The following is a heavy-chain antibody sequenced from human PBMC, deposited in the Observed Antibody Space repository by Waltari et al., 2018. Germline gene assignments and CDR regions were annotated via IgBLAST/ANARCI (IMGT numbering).Heavy chain of an antibody. D-gene: IGHD6-19*01. CDR1: GFTFSSYA. Sequence: EVQLLESGGGLVQPGGSLRLSCAASGFTFSSYAMSWVRQAPGKGLEWVSAISGSGGSTYDADSVKGRFTISRDNSKNTLYLQMNSLRAEDTAVYYCAKDVSKGGWLVPRYFDYWGQGTLVTVSS. J-gene: IGHJ4*02. CDR3: AKDVSKGGWLVPRYFDY. CDR2: ISGSGGST. V-gene: IGHV3-23*01.